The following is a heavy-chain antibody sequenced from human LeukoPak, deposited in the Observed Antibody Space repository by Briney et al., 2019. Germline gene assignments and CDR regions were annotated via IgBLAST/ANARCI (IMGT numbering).Heavy chain of an antibody. CDR3: ARDQSSGWPYYYYYGMDV. Sequence: GGSLRLSCEASGFTFSSYAMSWVRQAPGKGLEWVAVISYDGSNKYYADSVKGRFTISRDNSKNTLYLQMNSLRAEDTAVYYCARDQSSGWPYYYYYGMDVWGQGTTVTVSS. J-gene: IGHJ6*02. CDR2: ISYDGSNK. V-gene: IGHV3-30*04. CDR1: GFTFSSYA. D-gene: IGHD6-19*01.